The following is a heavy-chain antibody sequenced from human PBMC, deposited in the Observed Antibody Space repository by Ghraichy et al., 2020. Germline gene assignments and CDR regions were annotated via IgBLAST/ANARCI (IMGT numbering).Heavy chain of an antibody. CDR3: ATSGGDY. CDR2: IYTSAST. V-gene: IGHV4-4*09. D-gene: IGHD3-10*01. CDR1: GGSISSYY. J-gene: IGHJ4*02. Sequence: SQTLSLTCTVSGGSISSYYWSWIRQPPGKGLEWIGYIYTSASTNYNPSLKSRATISVDTSKNQFSLQLSSVTAADTAVYYCATSGGDYWGQGTLVTVSS.